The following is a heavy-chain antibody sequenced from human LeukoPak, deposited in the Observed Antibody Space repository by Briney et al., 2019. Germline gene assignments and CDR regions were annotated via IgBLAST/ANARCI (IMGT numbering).Heavy chain of an antibody. D-gene: IGHD6-19*01. Sequence: PSETLSLTCTVSGGSISSNTFYWGWIRQPPGKGLEWIGSIYSGGSTYYNPSLKSRVTMSADTSKNQFSLSLSSVTASDTAVYYCARLVSSSGSFDYWGQGTLVTVSS. CDR3: ARLVSSSGSFDY. V-gene: IGHV4-39*01. J-gene: IGHJ4*02. CDR1: GGSISSNTFY. CDR2: IYSGGST.